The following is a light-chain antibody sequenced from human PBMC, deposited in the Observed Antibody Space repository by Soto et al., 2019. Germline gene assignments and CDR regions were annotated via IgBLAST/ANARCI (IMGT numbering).Light chain of an antibody. Sequence: EIVMTQSPATLSVSPGERATLSCRAGQSVSSNLAWYQQKPGQAPRLLIYGASTRATAIPARFSGSGSGTEFTLTISSLQSEDFAIYYCQQYNAWPPTWTFGQGTKVEIK. CDR2: GAS. V-gene: IGKV3-15*01. J-gene: IGKJ1*01. CDR1: QSVSSN. CDR3: QQYNAWPPTWT.